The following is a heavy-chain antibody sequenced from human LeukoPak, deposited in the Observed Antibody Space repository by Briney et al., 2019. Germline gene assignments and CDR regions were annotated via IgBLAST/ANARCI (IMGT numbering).Heavy chain of an antibody. J-gene: IGHJ4*02. CDR1: GYTFTSYY. CDR2: INPSGGST. Sequence: GASVKVSCKASGYTFTSYYMHWVRQAPGQGLEWMGIINPSGGSTSYAQKFQGRVTMTRDTSTSTVYMELSNLRSEDTAVYYCARGGYYGSGSYYTTPDYWGQGTLVTVSS. D-gene: IGHD3-10*01. CDR3: ARGGYYGSGSYYTTPDY. V-gene: IGHV1-46*01.